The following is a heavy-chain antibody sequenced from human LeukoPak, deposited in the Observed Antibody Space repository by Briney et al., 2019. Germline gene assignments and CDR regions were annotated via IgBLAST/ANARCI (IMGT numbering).Heavy chain of an antibody. J-gene: IGHJ4*02. CDR3: TKDTFGNHDY. V-gene: IGHV3-74*01. D-gene: IGHD3-10*01. CDR1: GFPFRSYW. CDR2: INTDGIST. Sequence: GGSLRLSCAASGFPFRSYWMLWVRHAPGKGLVWVARINTDGISTSYADSVKGRFTISRDNAKNTLYLQMNSLRVEDTAVYYGTKDTFGNHDYWGQGTRVTVSS.